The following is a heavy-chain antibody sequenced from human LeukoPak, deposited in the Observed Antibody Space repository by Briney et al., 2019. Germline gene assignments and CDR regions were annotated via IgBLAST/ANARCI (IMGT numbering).Heavy chain of an antibody. CDR2: IYSGGST. V-gene: IGHV3-66*01. D-gene: IGHD5-18*01. CDR3: ARDQYSYAHAAH. J-gene: IGHJ4*02. CDR1: GFTVSSNH. Sequence: GGSLRLSCAASGFTVSSNHMSWVRQAPGKGLEWVSVIYSGGSTYYADSVKGRFTISRDNSKNTLHLQMNSLRAEDTAVYYCARDQYSYAHAAHWGQGTLVTVSS.